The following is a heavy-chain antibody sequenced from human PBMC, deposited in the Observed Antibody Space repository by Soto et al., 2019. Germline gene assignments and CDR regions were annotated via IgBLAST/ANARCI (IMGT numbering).Heavy chain of an antibody. J-gene: IGHJ4*02. CDR3: ARADAPYYYDYSGFYFGY. Sequence: QLQLEESGPGLVKPSETLSLTCTVSGGSVTASNYWGWIRQPPGKGLEWIGSTASYNPSLKSRVTISVDTSKNQFSLKLNPVTTADTAVYYCARADAPYYYDYSGFYFGYWGQGTLVTVSP. CDR1: GGSVTASNY. CDR2: TA. V-gene: IGHV4-61*05. D-gene: IGHD3-22*01.